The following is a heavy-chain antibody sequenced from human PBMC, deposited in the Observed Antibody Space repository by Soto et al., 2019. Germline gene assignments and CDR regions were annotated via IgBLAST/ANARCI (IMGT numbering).Heavy chain of an antibody. CDR3: ARGYCTNGVCYPVDYYGMDV. D-gene: IGHD2-8*01. CDR2: IIPILGIA. V-gene: IGHV1-69*02. J-gene: IGHJ6*02. CDR1: GGGFSSYT. Sequence: SVKVSCKASGGGFSSYTISWVRQAPGQGLEWMGRIIPILGIANYAQKFQGRVTITADKSTSTAYMELSSLRSEDTAVYYCARGYCTNGVCYPVDYYGMDVWGQGTTVTVSS.